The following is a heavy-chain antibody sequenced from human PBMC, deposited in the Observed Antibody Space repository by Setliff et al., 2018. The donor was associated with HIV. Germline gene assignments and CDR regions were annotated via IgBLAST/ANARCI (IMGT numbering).Heavy chain of an antibody. V-gene: IGHV4-34*01. CDR3: ARVFIYKWNYRWFDP. CDR2: INHSGST. CDR1: GGSFSDYY. J-gene: IGHJ5*02. D-gene: IGHD1-7*01. Sequence: PSETLSLTCAVYGGSFSDYYWSWIRQPPGKGLEWIGEINHSGSTNYNPSLKSRVTISVDTSKNQFSLKLSSVTAADTAVYYCARVFIYKWNYRWFDPWGQGTLVTVSS.